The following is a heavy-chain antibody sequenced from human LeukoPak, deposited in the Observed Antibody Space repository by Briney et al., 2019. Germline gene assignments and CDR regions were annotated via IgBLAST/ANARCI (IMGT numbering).Heavy chain of an antibody. V-gene: IGHV3-7*01. J-gene: IGHJ4*02. D-gene: IGHD4-17*01. CDR3: ARGPNYGDRVDYFDY. CDR2: IKQDGNEK. Sequence: GGSLRLSCAASGFALSSAWMNWVRQVPGRGLEWVAHIKQDGNEKHYVDSVEGRFTLSRDDSKNSLYLQMNSLRVDDSAVYYCARGPNYGDRVDYFDYWGQGTLVTVSS. CDR1: GFALSSAW.